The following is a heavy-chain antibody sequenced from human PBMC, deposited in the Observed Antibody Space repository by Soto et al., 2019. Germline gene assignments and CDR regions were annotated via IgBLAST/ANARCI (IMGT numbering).Heavy chain of an antibody. CDR1: GFTFSSYG. V-gene: IGHV3-33*01. J-gene: IGHJ4*02. Sequence: QAQRVESGGGVVQPGRSLRLSCAASGFTFSSYGMHWVRQAPGKGLEWVAIIWYDGSNKYYADSVKGRFTISRDSSKNTLYLQMYSLRAADTAVFHCARVVSRWSLDYWGQGTLVTVST. CDR3: ARVVSRWSLDY. CDR2: IWYDGSNK. D-gene: IGHD6-13*01.